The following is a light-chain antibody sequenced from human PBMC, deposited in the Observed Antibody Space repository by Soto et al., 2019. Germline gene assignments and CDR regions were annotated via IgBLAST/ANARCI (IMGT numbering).Light chain of an antibody. CDR2: DAS. J-gene: IGKJ4*01. V-gene: IGKV3-11*01. Sequence: EIVLTQSPGTLSMSPGERATFSCRSSQSVSSDLVWYQQKPGQAHRLLIYDASNRATGIPARFSGSGSGTDFTLTISSLGPEDFAVYYGQQRSNWPTLTFGGGTQVEIK. CDR3: QQRSNWPTLT. CDR1: QSVSSD.